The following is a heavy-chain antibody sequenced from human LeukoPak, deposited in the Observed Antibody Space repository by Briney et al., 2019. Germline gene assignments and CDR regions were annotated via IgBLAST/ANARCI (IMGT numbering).Heavy chain of an antibody. CDR3: ASRAYYDSSGYYPASGYFDL. V-gene: IGHV4-4*09. CDR1: GGSIFSYY. D-gene: IGHD3-22*01. CDR2: IYSNGIT. J-gene: IGHJ2*01. Sequence: SETLSLTCTVSGGSIFSYYFNWIRQPPGKGLEWIGYIYSNGITSYNPSLRSRSTISIATSKNQFSLRLTSVTAADTATYYCASRAYYDSSGYYPASGYFDLWGRGTLVTVSS.